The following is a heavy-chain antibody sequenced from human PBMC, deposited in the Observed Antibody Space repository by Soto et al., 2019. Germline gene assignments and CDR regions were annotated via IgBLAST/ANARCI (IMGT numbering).Heavy chain of an antibody. D-gene: IGHD3-10*01. CDR3: AREVPGVKSFDY. J-gene: IGHJ4*02. Sequence: QVQLIQSGPERMQPGASVRVSCKASGYTALSYAFHLLRQAPGQGPEWLGWINAGVDGTIYSQRFKGRVRITRDTTANTVYLEVNSLTSEDTAVYYCAREVPGVKSFDYWGQGTLVTVSS. CDR2: INAGVDGT. V-gene: IGHV1-3*01. CDR1: GYTALSYA.